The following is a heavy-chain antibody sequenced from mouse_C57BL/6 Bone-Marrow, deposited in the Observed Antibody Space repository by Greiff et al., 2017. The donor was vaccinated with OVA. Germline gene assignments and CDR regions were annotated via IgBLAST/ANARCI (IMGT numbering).Heavy chain of an antibody. CDR3: ARHPYYYGSSYGWYFDV. V-gene: IGHV5-6*01. D-gene: IGHD1-1*01. CDR2: ISSGGSYT. J-gene: IGHJ1*03. CDR1: GFTFSSYG. Sequence: EVKLMESGGDLVKPGGSLKLSCAASGFTFSSYGMSWVRQTPDKRLEWVATISSGGSYTYYPDSVKGRFTISRDNAKNTLYLQMSSLKSEDTAMYYCARHPYYYGSSYGWYFDVWGTGTTVTVSS.